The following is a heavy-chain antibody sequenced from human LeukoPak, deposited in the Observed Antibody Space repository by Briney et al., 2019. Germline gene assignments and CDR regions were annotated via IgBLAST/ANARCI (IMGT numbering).Heavy chain of an antibody. J-gene: IGHJ4*02. CDR3: ASILGYCSSTSCYKEDY. CDR1: GGSFSGYY. D-gene: IGHD2-2*02. V-gene: IGHV4-34*01. Sequence: SETLSLTCAVYGGSFSGYYWSWIRQPPGKGLEWIGEINHSGSTNYNPSLKSRVTISVDKSKNQFSLKLSSVTAADTAVYYCASILGYCSSTSCYKEDYWGQGTLVTVSS. CDR2: INHSGST.